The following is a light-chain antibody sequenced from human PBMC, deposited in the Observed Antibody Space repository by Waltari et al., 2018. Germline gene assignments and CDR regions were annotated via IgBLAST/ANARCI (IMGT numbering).Light chain of an antibody. CDR2: HAS. V-gene: IGKV3-20*01. CDR3: QNYVRLPAT. CDR1: QSIRTY. J-gene: IGKJ1*01. Sequence: EIMLTQSPGTLSLSPGERATLSCTASQSIRTYLAWYQQKPGQAPRFLIYHASSMATGSPDRFSGSGSGTDFSLTISRLEPEDFSVYYCQNYVRLPATFGQGTKVEIK.